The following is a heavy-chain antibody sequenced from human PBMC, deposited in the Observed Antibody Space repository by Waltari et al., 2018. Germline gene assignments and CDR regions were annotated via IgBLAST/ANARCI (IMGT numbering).Heavy chain of an antibody. V-gene: IGHV3-9*01. CDR3: AKESTEEGFDY. CDR1: GFTFDNYA. Sequence: EVQLVESGGGLVQPGRSLRLSCAASGFTFDNYAMHWVRQAPGKGLEWVSGISWNSGSIGYADSVKGRFTISRDNAKNSLYLQMNSLRAEDTALYYGAKESTEEGFDYWGQGTLVTVSS. CDR2: ISWNSGSI. J-gene: IGHJ4*02.